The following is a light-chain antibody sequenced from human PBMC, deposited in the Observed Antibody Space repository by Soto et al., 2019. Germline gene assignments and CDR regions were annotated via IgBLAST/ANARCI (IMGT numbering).Light chain of an antibody. Sequence: DIQMTQSPSSLSASVGDRVTITCRASQSITNFLNWYQQKPGKAPNLLIYDASTLQSGVPSRFSGSGSGTDFTLTISSLQPEDFATYYCQQSYSPLFTFGPGTKVDIK. CDR3: QQSYSPLFT. CDR2: DAS. J-gene: IGKJ3*01. V-gene: IGKV1-39*01. CDR1: QSITNF.